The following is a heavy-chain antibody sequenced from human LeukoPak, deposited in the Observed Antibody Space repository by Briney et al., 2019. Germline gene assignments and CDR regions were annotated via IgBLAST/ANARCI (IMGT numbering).Heavy chain of an antibody. Sequence: PGGSLRLSCAASGFTFDDYAMHWVRHAPGKGLEWVSGISWNSGSIGYADSVKGRFTISRDNAKNTLYLQMNSLRAEDTAVYYCARDTVTEIYCGGDCYSCPDYWGQGTLVTVSS. D-gene: IGHD2-21*01. J-gene: IGHJ4*02. CDR1: GFTFDDYA. V-gene: IGHV3-9*01. CDR3: ARDTVTEIYCGGDCYSCPDY. CDR2: ISWNSGSI.